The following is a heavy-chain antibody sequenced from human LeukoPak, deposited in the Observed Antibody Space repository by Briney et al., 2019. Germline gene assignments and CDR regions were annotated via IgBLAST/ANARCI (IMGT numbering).Heavy chain of an antibody. CDR2: ISGSGGST. CDR3: ARDRVCTNGVCYPNNWFDP. Sequence: GGSLRLSCAASGFTFSSYAMTWVRQAPGKGLEWVSAISGSGGSTYYADSVKGRFTISRDNSKNTLYLQMNSLRAEDTAVYYCARDRVCTNGVCYPNNWFDPWGQGTLVTVSS. D-gene: IGHD2-8*01. CDR1: GFTFSSYA. J-gene: IGHJ5*02. V-gene: IGHV3-23*01.